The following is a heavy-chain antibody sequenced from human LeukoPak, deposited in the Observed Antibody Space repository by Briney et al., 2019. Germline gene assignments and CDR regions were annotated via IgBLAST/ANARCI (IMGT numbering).Heavy chain of an antibody. J-gene: IGHJ4*02. D-gene: IGHD1-26*01. CDR1: GGSISSYY. V-gene: IGHV4-59*01. Sequence: SETLSLTCTVSGGSISSYYWSRIRQPPGKGLEWIGYIYYSGSTNYNPSLKSRVTISVDTSKNQFSLKLSSVTAADTAVYYCARTSGELLIDYWGQGTLVTVSS. CDR3: ARTSGELLIDY. CDR2: IYYSGST.